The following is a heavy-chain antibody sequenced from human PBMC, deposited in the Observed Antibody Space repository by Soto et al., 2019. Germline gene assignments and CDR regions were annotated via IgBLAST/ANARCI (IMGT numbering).Heavy chain of an antibody. J-gene: IGHJ4*02. CDR2: INPDNGVA. CDR1: GYTFTGYY. D-gene: IGHD2-21*01. Sequence: QVQLVQSGAEVKKPGASVKVSCKASGYTFTGYYIHWVRQAPGQGLEWMGWINPDNGVAMYAQNFQCRVIMTRDTSISTAYMELHRLRSDDTAVYYCAREAEIADYWGQGTLVTVSS. V-gene: IGHV1-2*02. CDR3: AREAEIADY.